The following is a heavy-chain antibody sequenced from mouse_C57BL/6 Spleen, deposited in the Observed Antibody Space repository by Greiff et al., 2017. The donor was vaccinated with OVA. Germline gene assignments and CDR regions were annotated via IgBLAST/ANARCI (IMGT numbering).Heavy chain of an antibody. V-gene: IGHV5-4*01. Sequence: EVQLQESGGGLVKPGGSLKLSCAASGFTFSSYAMSWVRQTPEKRLEWVATISDGGSYTYYPDNVKGRFTISRDNAKNNLYLQMSHLKSEDTAMYYCAREGGLLLRYWGQGTLVTVSA. CDR2: ISDGGSYT. J-gene: IGHJ3*01. CDR3: AREGGLLLRY. CDR1: GFTFSSYA. D-gene: IGHD1-1*01.